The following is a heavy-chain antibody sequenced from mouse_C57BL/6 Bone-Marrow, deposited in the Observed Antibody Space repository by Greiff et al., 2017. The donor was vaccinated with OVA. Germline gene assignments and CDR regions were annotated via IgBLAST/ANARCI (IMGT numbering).Heavy chain of an antibody. CDR1: GFTFSSYG. CDR3: ARHDGYYAAY. Sequence: EVKVVESGGDLVKPGGSLKLSCAASGFTFSSYGMSWVRQTPDKRLEWVATISSGGSYTYYPDSVKGRFTISRDNAKNTLYLQMSSLKSEDTAMYYCARHDGYYAAYWGQGTLVTVSA. J-gene: IGHJ3*01. V-gene: IGHV5-6*01. CDR2: ISSGGSYT. D-gene: IGHD2-3*01.